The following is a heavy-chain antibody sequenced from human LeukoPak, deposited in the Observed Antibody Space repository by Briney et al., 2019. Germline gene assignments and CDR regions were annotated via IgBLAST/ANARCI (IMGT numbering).Heavy chain of an antibody. CDR3: ARHTLGRAWFDP. CDR1: GFTFSSFA. J-gene: IGHJ5*02. V-gene: IGHV3-23*01. CDR2: ISGSGGTT. Sequence: GGSLRLSCAASGFTFSSFAMSWVRQAPGKGLEWVSAISGSGGTTYYADSVKGRFTISRDNSKNTLYLQMNSLRAEDTAVYYCARHTLGRAWFDPWGQGTLVTVSS. D-gene: IGHD1-26*01.